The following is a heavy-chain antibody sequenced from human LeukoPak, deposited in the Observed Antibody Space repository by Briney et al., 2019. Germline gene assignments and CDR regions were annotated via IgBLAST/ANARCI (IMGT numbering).Heavy chain of an antibody. Sequence: GGSLRLSCAASGFTFSSYAMSWVRQAPGKGLEWVSAISGSGGSTYYADSVKGRFTISRDNSKNTLYLQMNSLRAEDTAVYYCARDKRDILTGYFRSNWFDPWGQGTLVTVSS. CDR1: GFTFSSYA. V-gene: IGHV3-23*01. D-gene: IGHD3-9*01. J-gene: IGHJ5*02. CDR2: ISGSGGST. CDR3: ARDKRDILTGYFRSNWFDP.